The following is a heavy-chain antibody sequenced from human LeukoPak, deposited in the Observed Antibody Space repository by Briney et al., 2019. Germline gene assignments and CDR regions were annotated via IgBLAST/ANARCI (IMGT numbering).Heavy chain of an antibody. CDR1: GGSFSGYY. V-gene: IGHV4-34*01. J-gene: IGHJ4*02. D-gene: IGHD3-10*01. CDR2: INHSGST. CDR3: ARRQITMVRGVIKEY. Sequence: PSETLSLTCAVYGGSFSGYYWSWIRQPPGKGLEWIGEINHSGSTNYNPSLKSRVTISVDTSKNQFSLKLSSVTAADTAVYYCARRQITMVRGVIKEYWGQGTLVTVSS.